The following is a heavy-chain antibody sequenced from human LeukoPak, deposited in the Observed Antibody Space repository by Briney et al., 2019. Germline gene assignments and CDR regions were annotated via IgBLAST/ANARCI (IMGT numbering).Heavy chain of an antibody. CDR1: GFTFSGYA. J-gene: IGHJ4*02. V-gene: IGHV3-23*01. CDR3: ARDHDNFFDY. Sequence: PGGSLRLSCAASGFTFSGYAMSWVRQAPGKGLEWVSAITTSGDNAYYVDPVKGRFTMSRDNSKNTLYLQMNSLGADDTAVYYCARDHDNFFDYWGQGTLVSVST. D-gene: IGHD3-9*01. CDR2: ITTSGDNA.